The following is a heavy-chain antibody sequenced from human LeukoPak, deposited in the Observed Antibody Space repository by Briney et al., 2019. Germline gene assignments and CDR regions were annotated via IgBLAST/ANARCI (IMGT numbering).Heavy chain of an antibody. J-gene: IGHJ6*03. CDR2: ISSSGSTI. Sequence: GGSLRLSCAASGFTFSDYYMSWIRQAPGKGLEWVSYISSSGSTIYYADSVKGRFTISRDNAKNSLYLQMNSLRAEDTAVYYCARVISQCSGGSCYSGFYYYMDVWGKGTTVTISS. V-gene: IGHV3-11*01. D-gene: IGHD2-15*01. CDR3: ARVISQCSGGSCYSGFYYYMDV. CDR1: GFTFSDYY.